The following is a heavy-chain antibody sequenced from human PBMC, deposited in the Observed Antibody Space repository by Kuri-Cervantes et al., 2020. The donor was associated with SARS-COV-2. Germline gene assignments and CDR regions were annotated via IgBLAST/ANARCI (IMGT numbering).Heavy chain of an antibody. V-gene: IGHV6-1*01. J-gene: IGHJ6*02. Sequence: SQTLSLTCAISGDSVSSNSAAWNWIRQSPSRGLEWLGRTYYRSKWYNDYAVSVKSRITINPDTSKNQFSLQLNSVTPEDTAVYYCARDRSIFGVVTPRMDYYYGMDVWGQGTTVTVS. D-gene: IGHD3-3*01. CDR1: GDSVSSNSAA. CDR3: ARDRSIFGVVTPRMDYYYGMDV. CDR2: TYYRSKWYN.